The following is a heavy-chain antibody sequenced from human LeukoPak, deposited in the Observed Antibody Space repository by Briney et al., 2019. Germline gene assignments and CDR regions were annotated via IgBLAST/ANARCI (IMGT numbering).Heavy chain of an antibody. CDR3: ARHPFSSPFDH. Sequence: SETLSLTCTVSGASVSGDYWSWIRQPPGKGLEWIGYVYVSGNSNYDPSLKSRVSISLDTSKNQVSLTLTSVTAADTAVYYCARHPFSSPFDHWGQGTLVAVSS. CDR2: VYVSGNS. J-gene: IGHJ4*02. D-gene: IGHD2/OR15-2a*01. V-gene: IGHV4-59*08. CDR1: GASVSGDY.